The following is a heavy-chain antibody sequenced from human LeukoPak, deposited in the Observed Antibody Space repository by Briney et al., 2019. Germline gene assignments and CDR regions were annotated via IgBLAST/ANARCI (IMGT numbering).Heavy chain of an antibody. V-gene: IGHV1-18*01. J-gene: IGHJ4*02. D-gene: IGHD2-2*01. CDR3: ARSGHCSGVGCYAQGIDY. CDR1: GYTFTANG. CDR2: ISAYNGDT. Sequence: ASVKASCKASGYTFTANGITWVRQAPGQGLEWMGWISAYNGDTVYAQMFQGRVTMTTDTSTSTAYMEVTNLRSDYTAMYYCARSGHCSGVGCYAQGIDYWGQGTLVTVSS.